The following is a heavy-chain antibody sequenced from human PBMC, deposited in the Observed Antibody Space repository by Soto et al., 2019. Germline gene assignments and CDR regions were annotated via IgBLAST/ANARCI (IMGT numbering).Heavy chain of an antibody. CDR1: GGSIRSYF. CDR3: ARHQANYGDYVSAFDS. Sequence: SETLSLTCTVSGGSIRSYFWSWIRQPPGKGLEWIEYIYYSGSTNYNPSLKSRVTISVDRSKNQFSLKLSSVTAADTAVYYCARHQANYGDYVSAFDSWGQGTMVTVSS. D-gene: IGHD4-17*01. J-gene: IGHJ3*01. CDR2: IYYSGST. V-gene: IGHV4-59*08.